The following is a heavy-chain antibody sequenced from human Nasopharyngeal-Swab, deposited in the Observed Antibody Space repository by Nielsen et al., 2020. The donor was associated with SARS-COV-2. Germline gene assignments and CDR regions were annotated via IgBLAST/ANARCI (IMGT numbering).Heavy chain of an antibody. CDR3: ARDGHLEPLGDDYYGMDV. V-gene: IGHV3-21*01. J-gene: IGHJ6*02. CDR1: GFTFSSYS. D-gene: IGHD1-1*01. CDR2: ISSSSSYI. Sequence: GESLKISCAASGFTFSSYSMNWVRQAPGKGLEWVSSISSSSSYIYYADSVKGRFTISRDNAKNSLYLQMNSLRAEDTAVYYCARDGHLEPLGDDYYGMDVWGQGTTVTVSS.